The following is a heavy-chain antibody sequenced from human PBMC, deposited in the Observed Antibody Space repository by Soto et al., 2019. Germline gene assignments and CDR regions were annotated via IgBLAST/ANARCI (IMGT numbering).Heavy chain of an antibody. CDR1: GGTFSSSA. V-gene: IGHV1-69*12. J-gene: IGHJ6*02. Sequence: QVQLVQSGAEVKKPGSSVKVSCKASGGTFSSSAISWVRQAPGQGLEWMGGIIPIFGTAEYAQKFQGRVTXTADESTSTDFMEVSSVRSEETAVYYCASNGESYYYYGMDVWGQGTTVSVSS. D-gene: IGHD2-8*01. CDR2: IIPIFGTA. CDR3: ASNGESYYYYGMDV.